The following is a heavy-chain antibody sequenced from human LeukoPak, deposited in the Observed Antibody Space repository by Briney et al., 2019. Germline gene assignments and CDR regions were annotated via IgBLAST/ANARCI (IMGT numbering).Heavy chain of an antibody. J-gene: IGHJ5*02. V-gene: IGHV1-18*01. CDR2: ISAYNGHT. CDR1: GYTFTSYG. D-gene: IGHD3-10*01. Sequence: ASVKVSCKASGYTFTSYGISWVRQAPGQGLEWMGWISAYNGHTNYAQKFQGRVTMTTETSTSTAYMEVRSLRSDDTAVYYCARDYYGSKSSSFDPWGQGTLVTVSS. CDR3: ARDYYGSKSSSFDP.